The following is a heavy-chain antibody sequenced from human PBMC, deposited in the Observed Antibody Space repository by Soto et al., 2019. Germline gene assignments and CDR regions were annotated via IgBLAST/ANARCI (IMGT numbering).Heavy chain of an antibody. D-gene: IGHD5-18*01. Sequence: EVQLVDSGGGWVQPGWSLRLSCAASGFTFDSYAMHWVRQAPGKGLEWVSSISWNSGTTGYADSVKGRFTISRDNAKNYLYLQMDSLRAEDTALYYCAKELGGYSYGYELDYWGQGTLFTVSS. J-gene: IGHJ4*02. V-gene: IGHV3-9*01. CDR2: ISWNSGTT. CDR1: GFTFDSYA. CDR3: AKELGGYSYGYELDY.